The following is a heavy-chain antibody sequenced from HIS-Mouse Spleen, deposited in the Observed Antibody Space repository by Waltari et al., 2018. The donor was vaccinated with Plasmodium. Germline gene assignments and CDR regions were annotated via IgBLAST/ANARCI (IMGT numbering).Heavy chain of an antibody. Sequence: EVQLVESGGGLVKPGGSLRLSCAASGFTFSKAWMSWVRQAPGKGRDWVCRIKSKTYSETTDYAAPVKGRITISRDDSKNTLYLQMNSLKTEDTAVYYCTTGLGAFDIWGQGTMVTVSS. J-gene: IGHJ3*02. V-gene: IGHV3-15*01. CDR1: GFTFSKAW. CDR3: TTGLGAFDI. CDR2: IKSKTYSETT.